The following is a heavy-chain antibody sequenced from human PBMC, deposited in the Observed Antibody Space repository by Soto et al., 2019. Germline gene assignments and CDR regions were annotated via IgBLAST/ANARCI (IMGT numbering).Heavy chain of an antibody. J-gene: IGHJ6*02. CDR1: GGTFSSST. CDR2: IIPILGIA. D-gene: IGHD6-13*01. V-gene: IGHV1-69*02. Sequence: QVQLVQSGAEVKKPGSSVKVSCKASGGTFSSSTISWVRQAPGQGLEWRGRIIPILGIANYEQKVQGRVTINADKSTSTAYMEVSSLRAVERDGYYCARGKQAAAGILYRMDVWGQGATVTVSS. CDR3: ARGKQAAAGILYRMDV.